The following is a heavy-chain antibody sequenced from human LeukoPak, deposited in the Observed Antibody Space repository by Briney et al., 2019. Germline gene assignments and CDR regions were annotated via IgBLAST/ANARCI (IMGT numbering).Heavy chain of an antibody. D-gene: IGHD6-6*01. CDR2: IYTSGST. CDR1: GGSISSGSYY. V-gene: IGHV4-61*02. Sequence: SETLSLTCTVSGGSISSGSYYWSWIRQPAGKGLEWIGRIYTSGSTNYNPSLKSRVTISVGTSKNQFSLKLSSVTAADTAVYYCARRVAARRWFDPWGQGTLVTVSS. CDR3: ARRVAARRWFDP. J-gene: IGHJ5*02.